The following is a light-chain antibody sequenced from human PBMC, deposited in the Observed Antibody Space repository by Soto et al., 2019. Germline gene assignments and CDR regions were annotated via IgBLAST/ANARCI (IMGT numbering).Light chain of an antibody. V-gene: IGKV3-11*01. CDR2: QTS. Sequence: EIVLTQSPGTLSLSPGERATLSCRASQSVSSYLAWYQQKPGQAPRLLIYQTSLRAAGIPARFSASGSGTDFTLTISSLQPEDFATYYCQQANSFPITFGQGTRLEIK. J-gene: IGKJ5*01. CDR3: QQANSFPIT. CDR1: QSVSSY.